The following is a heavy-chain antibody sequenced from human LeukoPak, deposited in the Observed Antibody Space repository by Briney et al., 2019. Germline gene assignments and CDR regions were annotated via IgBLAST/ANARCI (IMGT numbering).Heavy chain of an antibody. V-gene: IGHV1-2*02. CDR1: GYTFTGYY. D-gene: IGHD3-3*01. Sequence: ASVKVSCKASGYTFTGYYMHWVRQAPGQGLEWMGWINPNSGGTNYAQKFQGRVTMTRDTSISTAYMDLSRLRSDDTAVYYCARDSDILRFSEWLLSYWGQGTLVTVSS. CDR3: ARDSDILRFSEWLLSY. CDR2: INPNSGGT. J-gene: IGHJ4*02.